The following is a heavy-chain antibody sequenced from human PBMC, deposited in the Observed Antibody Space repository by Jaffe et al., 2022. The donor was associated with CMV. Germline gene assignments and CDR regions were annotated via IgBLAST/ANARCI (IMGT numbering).Heavy chain of an antibody. V-gene: IGHV3-33*01. J-gene: IGHJ4*02. CDR3: ARDLVELATVSPFDY. CDR2: IWYYGTNE. CDR1: GFVFSNYG. Sequence: QVQLVESGGGVVQPGKSLRLSCAASGFVFSNYGMHWVRQAPGKGLEWVAFIWYYGTNEHYADSVKGRFTISRDNSRDTLYLQMNSLRAEDTAIYYCARDLVELATVSPFDYWGQGTLVIVSS. D-gene: IGHD3-16*01.